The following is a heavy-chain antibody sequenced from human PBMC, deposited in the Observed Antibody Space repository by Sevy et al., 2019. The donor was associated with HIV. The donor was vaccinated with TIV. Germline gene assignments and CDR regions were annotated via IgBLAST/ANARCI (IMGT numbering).Heavy chain of an antibody. V-gene: IGHV3-23*01. CDR2: LSFGCGKI. CDR3: AREGCTKPHDY. CDR1: GFDFSIYS. J-gene: IGHJ4*02. D-gene: IGHD2-8*01. Sequence: GGSLRLSCAASGFDFSIYSMSWVRQAPGKGLEWVSTLSFGCGKINYADSVKGRFTISRDNSKSSVYLQMNNMRVEDTAVYYCAREGCTKPHDYWGQGTLFTVSS.